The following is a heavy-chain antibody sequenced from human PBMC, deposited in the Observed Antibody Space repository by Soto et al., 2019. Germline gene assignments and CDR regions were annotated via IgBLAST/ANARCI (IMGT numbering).Heavy chain of an antibody. CDR2: IIPIFGTA. V-gene: IGHV1-69*13. CDR1: GGTFSSYA. J-gene: IGHJ6*02. Sequence: GASVKVSCKASGGTFSSYAISWVRQAPGQGLEWMGGIIPIFGTANYAQKFQGRVTITADESTSTAYMELSSLRSEDTAVYYCARVPEDIVLVPAAIRNYYYYGMDVWGQGTTVTVSS. D-gene: IGHD2-2*01. CDR3: ARVPEDIVLVPAAIRNYYYYGMDV.